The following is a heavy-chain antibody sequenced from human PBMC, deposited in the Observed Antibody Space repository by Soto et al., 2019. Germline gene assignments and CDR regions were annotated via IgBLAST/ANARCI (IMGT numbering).Heavy chain of an antibody. V-gene: IGHV4-31*02. CDR3: AREGGVGTTFRRRYYGMDV. CDR2: GST. Sequence: GSTYYNPSLKSRVTISVDTSKNQFSLKLSSVTAADTAVYYCAREGGVGTTFRRRYYGMDVWGQGTTVTVSS. J-gene: IGHJ6*02. D-gene: IGHD1-1*01.